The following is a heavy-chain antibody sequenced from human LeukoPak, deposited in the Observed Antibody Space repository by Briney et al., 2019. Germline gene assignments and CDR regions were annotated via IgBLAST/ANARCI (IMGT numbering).Heavy chain of an antibody. CDR1: GFTFSSYS. Sequence: GGSLRLSCAASGFTFSSYSMNWVRQAPGKGLEWVSSISSSSSYIYYADSVKGRFTISRDNAKNSLYLQMNSLRAEDTAVYYCARVLDRQQLVDYWGQGTLVTVSS. D-gene: IGHD6-13*01. CDR2: ISSSSSYI. CDR3: ARVLDRQQLVDY. J-gene: IGHJ4*02. V-gene: IGHV3-21*04.